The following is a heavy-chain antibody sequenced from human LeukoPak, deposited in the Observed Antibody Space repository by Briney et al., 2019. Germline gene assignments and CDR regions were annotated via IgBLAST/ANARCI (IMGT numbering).Heavy chain of an antibody. CDR2: ISSGGGDT. CDR3: AKAEGATLYYYGVDV. CDR1: EFTFSNYA. Sequence: GGSLRLSCVASEFTFSNYAMNWVRQAPGKGLEWISTISSGGGDTYIADSVKGRFTISRDNSKYTLYLQMSRLRADDTAVYYCAKAEGATLYYYGVDVWGQGTTVTVSS. J-gene: IGHJ6*02. V-gene: IGHV3-23*01.